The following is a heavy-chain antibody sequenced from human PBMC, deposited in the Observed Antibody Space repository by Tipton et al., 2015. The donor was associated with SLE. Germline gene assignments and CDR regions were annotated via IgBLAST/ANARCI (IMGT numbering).Heavy chain of an antibody. CDR1: GGSISSHY. J-gene: IGHJ2*01. CDR2: INHSGST. D-gene: IGHD3-3*01. V-gene: IGHV4-59*11. Sequence: TLSLTCTVSGGSISSHYWSWIRQPPGKGLEWIGEINHSGSTNYNPSLKSRVTISVDTSKNQFSLKLSSVTAADTAVYYCARDQPHYDFWSGYRYWYFDLWGRGTLVTVSS. CDR3: ARDQPHYDFWSGYRYWYFDL.